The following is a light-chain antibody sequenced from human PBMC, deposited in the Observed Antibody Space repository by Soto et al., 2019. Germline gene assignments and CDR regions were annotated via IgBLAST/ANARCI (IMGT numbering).Light chain of an antibody. CDR1: SSDVGSYNY. J-gene: IGLJ1*01. Sequence: QSVLTQPASVSGSPGQSITNSCTGTSSDVGSYNYVSWYQHHPGKAPKLVIYDVDDRLSGVSNRFSGSKSGNTASLTISGLQAEDEADYYCSSFTNSSPLGVFGTGTKVT. CDR3: SSFTNSSPLGV. V-gene: IGLV2-14*03. CDR2: DVD.